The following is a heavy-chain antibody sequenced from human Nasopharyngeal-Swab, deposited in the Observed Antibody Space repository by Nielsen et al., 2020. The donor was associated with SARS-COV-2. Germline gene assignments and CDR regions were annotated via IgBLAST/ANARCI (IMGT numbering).Heavy chain of an antibody. D-gene: IGHD3-16*01. CDR2: INVDGSSI. V-gene: IGHV3-74*01. CDR3: TKNHLGLGI. CDR1: GFTFSSYS. J-gene: IGHJ3*02. Sequence: GESLKISCVASGFTFSSYSMYWVRQAPGQGLVCVSQINVDGSSINCADSVKGRFTTSRDNAKNTLYLQMNSLRAEDTAVYYCTKNHLGLGIWGQGTVVTVSS.